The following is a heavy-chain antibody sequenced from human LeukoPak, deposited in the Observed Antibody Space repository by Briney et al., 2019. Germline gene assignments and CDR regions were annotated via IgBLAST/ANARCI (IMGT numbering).Heavy chain of an antibody. J-gene: IGHJ4*02. CDR3: ARIADY. V-gene: IGHV3-53*01. CDR1: GFSVSSNS. Sequence: GGSLRLSCAASGFSVSSNSMSWLRQAPGKGLEWVSVIYSDGSTYNVDSVKGRFTISRDNSKNTLYLQLNSLRAEDAAVYYCARIADYWGQGTLVTVSS. CDR2: IYSDGST.